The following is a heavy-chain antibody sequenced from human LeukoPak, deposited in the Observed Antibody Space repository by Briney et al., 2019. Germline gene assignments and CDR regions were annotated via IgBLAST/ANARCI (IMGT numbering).Heavy chain of an antibody. CDR1: GFTFTSYS. Sequence: GGSLRLSCAASGFTFTSYSMNWVRQAPGKGLEWISYISSSTTTKYYADSVKGRFTISRDNAKNSLYLQMNSLRAEDTAVYYCAVSFDYWGQGTLATVSS. V-gene: IGHV3-48*01. CDR3: AVSFDY. CDR2: ISSSTTTK. D-gene: IGHD5/OR15-5a*01. J-gene: IGHJ4*02.